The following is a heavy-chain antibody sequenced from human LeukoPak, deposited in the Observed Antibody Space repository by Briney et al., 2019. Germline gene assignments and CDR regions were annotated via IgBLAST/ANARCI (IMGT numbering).Heavy chain of an antibody. V-gene: IGHV3-7*01. D-gene: IGHD3-16*01. Sequence: GGSLRLSCAASGFTFNIYAMTWVRQAPGKGLEWVANINHDGSEKYYVDSMKGRFTISRDNVKNSLYLQVNSLRAEDTAVYYCARDSGHGGIFDYWGRGTLVTVSS. CDR1: GFTFNIYA. CDR3: ARDSGHGGIFDY. CDR2: INHDGSEK. J-gene: IGHJ4*02.